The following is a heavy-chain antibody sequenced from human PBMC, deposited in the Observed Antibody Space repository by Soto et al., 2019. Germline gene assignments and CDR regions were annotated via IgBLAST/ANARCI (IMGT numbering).Heavy chain of an antibody. CDR1: GYTFTSYG. CDR2: ISAYNGNT. V-gene: IGHV1-18*01. CDR3: ARDGYSYGMHYCYYGMDV. J-gene: IGHJ6*02. D-gene: IGHD5-18*01. Sequence: QVQLVQSGAEVKKPGASVKVSCKASGYTFTSYGISWVRQAPGQGLEWMRWISAYNGNTNDAQKLQGRVTMTTDTATSTAYMERRSLSSADTAVYSCARDGYSYGMHYCYYGMDVWGQGTTVTVSS.